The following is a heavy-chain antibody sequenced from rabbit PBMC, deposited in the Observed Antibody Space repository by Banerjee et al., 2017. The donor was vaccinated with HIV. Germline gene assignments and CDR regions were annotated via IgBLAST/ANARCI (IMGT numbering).Heavy chain of an antibody. Sequence: GASLTLTCTASGFSFSSDGISWVRQAPGKGLEWIAYIYTSSSNTHYATWAKGRVTISKTSSTTVTLQMTSLTAADTATYFCARDGAGYAGYGYARLWGPGTLVTVS. D-gene: IGHD6-1*01. J-gene: IGHJ4*01. CDR1: GFSFSSDG. V-gene: IGHV1S40*01. CDR2: IYTSSSNT. CDR3: ARDGAGYAGYGYARL.